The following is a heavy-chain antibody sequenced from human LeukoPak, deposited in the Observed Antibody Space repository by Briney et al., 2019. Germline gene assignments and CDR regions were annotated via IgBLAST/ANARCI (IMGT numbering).Heavy chain of an antibody. CDR3: VKRSRDGYNSPLDN. Sequence: PGGSLRLSCAASGFTFSASAMNWVRQAPGMGLDWVSQISGCGVETYYADSVQGRFTISRDDSENTLYLQMNSLRAEDTAVYYCVKRSRDGYNSPLDNWGQGTLVTVSS. J-gene: IGHJ4*01. V-gene: IGHV3-23*01. CDR2: ISGCGVET. D-gene: IGHD5-24*01. CDR1: GFTFSASA.